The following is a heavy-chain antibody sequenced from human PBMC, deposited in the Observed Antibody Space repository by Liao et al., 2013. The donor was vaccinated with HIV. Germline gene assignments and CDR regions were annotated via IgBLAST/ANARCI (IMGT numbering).Heavy chain of an antibody. CDR3: ARGGVFIDY. CDR1: GGSISSYN. Sequence: VQLQESGPGLVRPSEALSLICTVSGGSISSYNWNWIRQPAGKGLEWIGRVSASGGAVYNPSLKSRVTMSVDTSKNQFSLNLNSVIAADTAIYYCARGGVFIDYWGQGTLVTVSS. V-gene: IGHV4-4*07. D-gene: IGHD3-10*01. CDR2: VSASGGA. J-gene: IGHJ4*02.